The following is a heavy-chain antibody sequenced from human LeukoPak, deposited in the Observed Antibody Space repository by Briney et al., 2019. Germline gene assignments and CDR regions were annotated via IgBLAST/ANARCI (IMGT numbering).Heavy chain of an antibody. J-gene: IGHJ5*02. D-gene: IGHD3-10*01. CDR2: VYRSGST. V-gene: IGHV4-39*01. CDR1: GDSISTSNYY. Sequence: PSETLSLTCTVSGDSISTSNYYWGWIRQSPGKELEWIASVYRSGSTYYNPSLKSRATLSVDTSQNHFSLNLTSVTAADTAVYFCARHSGGNSGNYYIGTNWFDPWGQGTLVTVSS. CDR3: ARHSGGNSGNYYIGTNWFDP.